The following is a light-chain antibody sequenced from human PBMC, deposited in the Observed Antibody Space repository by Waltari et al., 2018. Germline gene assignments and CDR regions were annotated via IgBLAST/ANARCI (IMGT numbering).Light chain of an antibody. Sequence: DFVMTQSPDSLAVSLGERATINCKSSQSVLFDSHNKNYLAWYQQKTGQPPKALIYWASTRESGVPDRFSGSGSGTEFTLTISSLQAEDVAIYYCQQYYNLPLTFGGGTKVEIK. J-gene: IGKJ4*01. CDR2: WAS. CDR1: QSVLFDSHNKNY. V-gene: IGKV4-1*01. CDR3: QQYYNLPLT.